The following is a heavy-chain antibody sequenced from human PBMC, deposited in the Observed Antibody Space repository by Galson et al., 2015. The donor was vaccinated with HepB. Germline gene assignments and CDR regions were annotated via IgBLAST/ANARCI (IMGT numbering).Heavy chain of an antibody. CDR1: GFTFSDYY. CDR2: ISPGSSTI. Sequence: SLRLSCAASGFTFSDYYLSWIRQAPGKGLEWVSGISPGSSTIYYADSVKGRFAISRDNAKNSLYLQMNSLRAEDTAVYYCARLQGRPRSSSPLDFWGQGTLLTVSS. V-gene: IGHV3-11*01. CDR3: ARLQGRPRSSSPLDF. D-gene: IGHD6-13*01. J-gene: IGHJ4*02.